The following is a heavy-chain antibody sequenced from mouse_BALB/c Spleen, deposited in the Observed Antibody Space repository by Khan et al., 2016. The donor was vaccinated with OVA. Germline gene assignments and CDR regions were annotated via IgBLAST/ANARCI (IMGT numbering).Heavy chain of an antibody. CDR1: GYTFINYW. V-gene: IGHV1-7*01. Sequence: QVQLKQSGAELAKPGASVKMSCKASGYTFINYWILWVKQRPGQGLEWIGYINPSTGYTEYNQNFKDKATLTADKSSSTAYMQLTSLTSESYAVYYCASRGLRWDFDYWGQGTTLTVSS. D-gene: IGHD1-1*01. CDR3: ASRGLRWDFDY. CDR2: INPSTGYT. J-gene: IGHJ2*01.